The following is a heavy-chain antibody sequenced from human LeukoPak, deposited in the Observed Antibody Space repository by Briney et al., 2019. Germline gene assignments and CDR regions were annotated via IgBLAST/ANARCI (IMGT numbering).Heavy chain of an antibody. J-gene: IGHJ4*02. V-gene: IGHV4-59*12. D-gene: IGHD1-1*01. CDR2: IYISGST. Sequence: SETLSLTCTVSGGSISSYYWSWIRQPPGKGLEWIGYIYISGSTNYNPSLKSRVTMSVDTSKNQFSLKLSSVTAADTAVYYCARDRGTWNDDGFDYWGQGTLVTVSS. CDR3: ARDRGTWNDDGFDY. CDR1: GGSISSYY.